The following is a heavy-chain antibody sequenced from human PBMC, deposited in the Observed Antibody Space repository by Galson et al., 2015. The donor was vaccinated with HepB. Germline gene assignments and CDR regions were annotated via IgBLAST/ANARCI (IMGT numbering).Heavy chain of an antibody. CDR1: GGSISSYY. Sequence: SETLSLTCTVSGGSISSYYWGWIRQPAGKGLEWIGRIYSSGSTNYNPSLNSRVSMSVDTSKNQFSLKLSSVTAADTAVYYCARKAAYGPYFDFWGQGTLVTVSS. J-gene: IGHJ4*02. D-gene: IGHD3-10*01. CDR2: IYSSGST. V-gene: IGHV4-4*07. CDR3: ARKAAYGPYFDF.